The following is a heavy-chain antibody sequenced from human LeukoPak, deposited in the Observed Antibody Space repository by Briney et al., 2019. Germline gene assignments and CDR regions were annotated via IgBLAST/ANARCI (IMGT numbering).Heavy chain of an antibody. J-gene: IGHJ4*02. CDR2: ISGTSSTI. CDR1: GFTFSSYS. V-gene: IGHV3-48*04. CDR3: GSYSDFEAIDY. D-gene: IGHD5-12*01. Sequence: RTGGSLRLSCAASGFTFSSYSMIWVRQAPGKGLEWVSYISGTSSTIYYADSVKGRFTISRDNAKNSLFLQMNSLRAEDTAVYYCGSYSDFEAIDYWGQGTLVTVSS.